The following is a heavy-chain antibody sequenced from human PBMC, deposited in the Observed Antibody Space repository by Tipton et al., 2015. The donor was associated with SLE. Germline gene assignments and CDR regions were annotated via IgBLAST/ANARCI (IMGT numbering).Heavy chain of an antibody. Sequence: TLSLTCTVSGGSIGSFYWSWIRQPPGKGLEWIGNIDYTANPNYSPSLKSRVTISIDTSTNHFSLKLRSVTAADTAVYYCARGYCIGDVCYGRGFFDYWGRGTQVTVSS. CDR1: GGSIGSFY. J-gene: IGHJ4*02. D-gene: IGHD2-8*02. V-gene: IGHV4-59*01. CDR3: ARGYCIGDVCYGRGFFDY. CDR2: IDYTANP.